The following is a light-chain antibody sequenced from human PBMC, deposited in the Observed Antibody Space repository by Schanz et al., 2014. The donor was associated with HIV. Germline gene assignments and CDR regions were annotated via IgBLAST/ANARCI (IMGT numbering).Light chain of an antibody. V-gene: IGKV1-5*03. CDR1: QRISSW. Sequence: DIQMTQSPSTLSASVGDRVRITCRASQRISSWLAWYQQKPGKPPKVLIYKATSLESGVPSRFSGSGSGTEFTLTINSLQPDDFASYYCQQYNSYPLTFGGGTKVEIK. CDR3: QQYNSYPLT. J-gene: IGKJ4*01. CDR2: KAT.